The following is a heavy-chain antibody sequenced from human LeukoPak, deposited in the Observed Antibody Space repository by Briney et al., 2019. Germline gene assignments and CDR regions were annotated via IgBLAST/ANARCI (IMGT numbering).Heavy chain of an antibody. Sequence: GGSLRLSCAASGFTFGSSAVSWVRQAPGKGLEWVSDISGSGGSTYYADSVKGRFTISRDTSKKTLYLQMNSLRAEDTAVYYCAQRGGYSAYDPFDYWGRGTLVTVSS. CDR3: AQRGGYSAYDPFDY. CDR2: ISGSGGST. D-gene: IGHD5-12*01. V-gene: IGHV3-23*01. J-gene: IGHJ4*02. CDR1: GFTFGSSA.